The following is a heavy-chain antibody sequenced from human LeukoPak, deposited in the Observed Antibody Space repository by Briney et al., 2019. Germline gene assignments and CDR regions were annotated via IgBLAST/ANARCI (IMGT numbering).Heavy chain of an antibody. CDR1: GFTFSSYA. J-gene: IGHJ4*02. CDR2: ISASGGST. V-gene: IGHV3-23*01. D-gene: IGHD3-10*01. CDR3: AKVIWFGELFFDY. Sequence: GGSLRLSCAASGFTFSSYAMSWVRQALGKGLEWVSAISASGGSTYYADSVKGRFTISRDNSKNTLYLQMNSLRAEDTAVYYCAKVIWFGELFFDYWGQGTLVTVSS.